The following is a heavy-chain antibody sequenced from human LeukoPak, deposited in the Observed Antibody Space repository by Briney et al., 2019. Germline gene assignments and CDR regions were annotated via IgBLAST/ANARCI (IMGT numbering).Heavy chain of an antibody. CDR2: INPNSGGT. Sequence: VASVKVSCKASGYTFTSYYMHWVRQAPGQGLEWMGRINPNSGGTNYAQKFQGRVTMTRDTSISTAYMELSRLRSDDTAVYYCARVGDGLNDAFDIWGRGTMVTVSS. CDR1: GYTFTSYY. CDR3: ARVGDGLNDAFDI. D-gene: IGHD5-24*01. J-gene: IGHJ3*02. V-gene: IGHV1-2*06.